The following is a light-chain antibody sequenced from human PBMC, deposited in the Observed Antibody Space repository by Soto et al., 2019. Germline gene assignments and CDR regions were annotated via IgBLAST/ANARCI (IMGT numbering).Light chain of an antibody. V-gene: IGLV2-14*03. Sequence: QSVLTQPASVSGSPGQSVTISCTGTSSDIGGYNFVSWYQHHPGEAPTLLIYAVDERPSGVSNRFSGSKSGNTASLTISGLQAADEADYYCTSYATATTWVFGGGTKVPS. CDR2: AVD. CDR3: TSYATATTWV. CDR1: SSDIGGYNF. J-gene: IGLJ2*01.